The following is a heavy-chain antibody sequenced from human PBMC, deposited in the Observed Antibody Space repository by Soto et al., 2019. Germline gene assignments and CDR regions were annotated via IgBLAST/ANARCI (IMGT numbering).Heavy chain of an antibody. V-gene: IGHV4-34*01. D-gene: IGHD1-26*01. CDR1: GGSLSGHY. CDR2: INRSGGT. Sequence: SETLSLTCAVSGGSLSGHYWSWIRQAPGKGLEWIGEINRSGGTNYDPSLKSRVTISVDASKNQFSLQLNSVTAADTAVYYCARDPIIGATFFDYWGQGSLVTVSS. CDR3: ARDPIIGATFFDY. J-gene: IGHJ4*02.